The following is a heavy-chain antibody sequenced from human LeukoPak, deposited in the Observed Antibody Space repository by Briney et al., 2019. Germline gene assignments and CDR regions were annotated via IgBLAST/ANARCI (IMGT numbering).Heavy chain of an antibody. Sequence: GGSLRLSCEASGFTFLNYAMSGVRQAPGKGLQGVSGISGRDDTTYYTDSPEGSTYYTNSAEGRFTISRDNSKNTVYLQIDSLGVEDTAVYYCAKCMSATGVCLNFDSWGQGILVTVSS. CDR2: ISGRDDTTYYTDSPEGST. CDR1: GFTFLNYA. V-gene: IGHV3-23*01. CDR3: AKCMSATGVCLNFDS. D-gene: IGHD2-21*02. J-gene: IGHJ4*02.